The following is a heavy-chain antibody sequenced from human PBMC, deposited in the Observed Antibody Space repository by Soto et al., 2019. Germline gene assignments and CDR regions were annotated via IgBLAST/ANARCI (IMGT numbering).Heavy chain of an antibody. CDR1: GGSISSGGYY. Sequence: SETLSLTCTVSGGSISSGGYYWSWIRQHPGKGLEWIGYIYYSGSTYYNPSLKSRVTISVDTSKNQFSLKLSSVTAADTAVYYCARDRRTVTTRWFDPWGQGTLVTVSS. V-gene: IGHV4-31*03. D-gene: IGHD4-4*01. CDR3: ARDRRTVTTRWFDP. J-gene: IGHJ5*02. CDR2: IYYSGST.